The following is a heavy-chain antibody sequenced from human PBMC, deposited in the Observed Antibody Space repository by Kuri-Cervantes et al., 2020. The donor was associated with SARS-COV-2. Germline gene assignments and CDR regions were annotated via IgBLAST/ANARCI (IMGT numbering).Heavy chain of an antibody. CDR1: GYPFTGYY. CDR2: INPNSGGT. V-gene: IGHV1-2*02. CDR3: ARAELRTDAFDI. J-gene: IGHJ3*02. Sequence: ASVKVSCKPSGYPFTGYYMHWVRQAPGQGLEWMGWINPNSGGTNYAQKFQGRVTMTRDTSISTAYMELSRLRSDDTAVYYCARAELRTDAFDIWGQGTMVTVSS.